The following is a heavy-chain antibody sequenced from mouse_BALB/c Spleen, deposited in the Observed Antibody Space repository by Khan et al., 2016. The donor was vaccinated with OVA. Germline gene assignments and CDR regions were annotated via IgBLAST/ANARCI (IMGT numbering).Heavy chain of an antibody. CDR2: IYPGSGST. Sequence: LQQPGSELVRPGASVKLSCKASGYTFTSYWMHWVKQRPGQGLEWIGNIYPGSGSTNYDEKFKSKATLTVDTSSSTAYMQLRSLTSEDSAVYDCTRGEYDGDYWGQGTTLTVSS. CDR3: TRGEYDGDY. D-gene: IGHD2-14*01. CDR1: GYTFTSYW. V-gene: IGHV1S22*01. J-gene: IGHJ2*01.